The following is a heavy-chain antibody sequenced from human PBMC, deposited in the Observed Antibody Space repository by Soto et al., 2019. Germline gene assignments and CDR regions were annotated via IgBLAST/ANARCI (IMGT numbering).Heavy chain of an antibody. CDR2: ISYDGSNK. V-gene: IGHV3-30*03. CDR1: GFTFSSYG. J-gene: IGHJ6*02. D-gene: IGHD3-10*01. CDR3: ATYTPGRFGELFVRYYYYYGMDV. Sequence: QVQLVESGGGVVQPGRSLRLSCAASGFTFSSYGMHWVRQAPGKGLEWVAVISYDGSNKYYADSVKGRFTISRDNSKNTLYLQMNSLRAGDTAVYYCATYTPGRFGELFVRYYYYYGMDVWGQGTTVTVSS.